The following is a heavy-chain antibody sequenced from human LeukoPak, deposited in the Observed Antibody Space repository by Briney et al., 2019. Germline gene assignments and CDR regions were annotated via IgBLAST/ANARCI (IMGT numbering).Heavy chain of an antibody. D-gene: IGHD1-20*01. CDR1: GYTFTSYD. CDR3: ARDGSITGPFLDAFDI. CDR2: ISAHQNNT. J-gene: IGHJ3*02. Sequence: SVKVSCKASGYTFTSYDISWVRQAPGQGLEWMGWISAHQNNTTYAQKFQGRVTMTTDTSTNTAYMELRSLTSDDTAVYYCARDGSITGPFLDAFDIWGLGTMVTVSS. V-gene: IGHV1-18*01.